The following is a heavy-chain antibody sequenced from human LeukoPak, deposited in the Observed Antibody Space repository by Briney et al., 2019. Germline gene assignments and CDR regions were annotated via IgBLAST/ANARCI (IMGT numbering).Heavy chain of an antibody. CDR1: GGSISSSY. J-gene: IGHJ5*02. CDR3: ATNGDFPFDP. D-gene: IGHD3-3*01. CDR2: IYYSGST. Sequence: SETLSLTCTVSGGSISSSYWSWFRQPPGKGLEWIGYIYYSGSTNYNPSLKSRVTISVDTSKNHFSLKLSSVTAADTAVYYCATNGDFPFDPWGQGTQVTVSS. V-gene: IGHV4-59*01.